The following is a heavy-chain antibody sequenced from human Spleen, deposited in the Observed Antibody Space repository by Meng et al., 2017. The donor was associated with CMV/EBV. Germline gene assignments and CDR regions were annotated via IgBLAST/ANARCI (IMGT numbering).Heavy chain of an antibody. CDR3: ARDSSPARYWYYGMDV. Sequence: GGSLRLSCAASGFMFSSYWMRLVRQAPGKGLEWVANIKQDGSEKYYVDSVKGRFTISRDNAKNSLYLQMNSLRAEDTAVYYCARDSSPARYWYYGMDVWGQGTTVTVSS. J-gene: IGHJ6*02. CDR2: IKQDGSEK. V-gene: IGHV3-7*01. CDR1: GFMFSSYW. D-gene: IGHD6-13*01.